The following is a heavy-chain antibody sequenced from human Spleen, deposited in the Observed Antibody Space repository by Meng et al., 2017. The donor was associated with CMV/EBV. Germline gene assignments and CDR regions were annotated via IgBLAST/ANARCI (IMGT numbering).Heavy chain of an antibody. Sequence: GESLKISCAASGFTFSDYGMHWVRQAPGKGLQWVAFTRYDGDNKYYADSVKGRFTISRDNSKNTVYLQMNSLRAEDTAVYYCAKEREKYDFWSGYGMDVWGQGTTVTVSS. CDR1: GFTFSDYG. D-gene: IGHD3-3*01. V-gene: IGHV3-30*02. CDR3: AKEREKYDFWSGYGMDV. CDR2: TRYDGDNK. J-gene: IGHJ6*02.